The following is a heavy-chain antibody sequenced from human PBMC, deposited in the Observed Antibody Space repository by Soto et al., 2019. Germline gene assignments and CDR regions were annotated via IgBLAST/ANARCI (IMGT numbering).Heavy chain of an antibody. CDR3: ARRGSGSYSDY. J-gene: IGHJ4*02. V-gene: IGHV4-39*01. Sequence: SETMSLTCTVSGGSISSSIYYWGWIRQPPGKGLEWIGSIYYSGSTYYNPSLKSRVTISVDTSKNQFSLKLSPVTAADTAVYYCARRGSGSYSDYWGQGTLVTVSS. D-gene: IGHD3-10*01. CDR2: IYYSGST. CDR1: GGSISSSIYY.